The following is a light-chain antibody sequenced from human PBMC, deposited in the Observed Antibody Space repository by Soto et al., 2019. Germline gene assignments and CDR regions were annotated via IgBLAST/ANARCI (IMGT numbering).Light chain of an antibody. J-gene: IGLJ2*01. Sequence: QSALTQPASVSGSPGQSITISCTGTSSDVGGYNYVSWYQQHSGKAPKLMIYDVSNRPSGVSNRFSGSKSGNTASLTISGLQVEDEADYYCSSYTSSSTVVFGGGTKLTVL. CDR2: DVS. V-gene: IGLV2-14*01. CDR1: SSDVGGYNY. CDR3: SSYTSSSTVV.